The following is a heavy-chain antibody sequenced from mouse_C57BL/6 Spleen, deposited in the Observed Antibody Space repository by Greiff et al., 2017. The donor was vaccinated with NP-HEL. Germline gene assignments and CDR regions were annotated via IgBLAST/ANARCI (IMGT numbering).Heavy chain of an antibody. D-gene: IGHD2-2*01. CDR1: GYTFTDYN. CDR3: AREDYYGYDEGYAMDY. J-gene: IGHJ4*01. CDR2: INPNNGGT. Sequence: EVKLQESGPELVKPGASVKMSCKASGYTFTDYNMHWVKQSHGKSLEWIGYINPNNGGTSYNQKFKGKATLTVNKSSSTAYMELRSLTSEDSAVYYCAREDYYGYDEGYAMDYWGQGTSVTVSS. V-gene: IGHV1-22*01.